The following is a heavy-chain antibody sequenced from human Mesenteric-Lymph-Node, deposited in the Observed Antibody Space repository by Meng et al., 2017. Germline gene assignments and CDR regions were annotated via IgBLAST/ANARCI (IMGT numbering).Heavy chain of an antibody. V-gene: IGHV4-59*01. J-gene: IGHJ3*02. CDR3: ARGRDGNNLAAFDI. CDR2: IYYSGSS. Sequence: GSLRLSCTVSGGSISSYYWSWIRQPPGKGLEWIGYIYYSGSSNYNPSLKSRVTISVDTSKNQFSLKLSSVTAADTAVYYCARGRDGNNLAAFDIWGQGTTVTVSS. D-gene: IGHD5-24*01. CDR1: GGSISSYY.